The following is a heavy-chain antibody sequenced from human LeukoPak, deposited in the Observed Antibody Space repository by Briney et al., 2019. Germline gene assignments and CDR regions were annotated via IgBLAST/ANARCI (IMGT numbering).Heavy chain of an antibody. D-gene: IGHD5-12*01. Sequence: ASVKVSCKASGGTFSSDAISWVRQAPGQGLEWMGRIIPILGIANYAQKFQGRVTITADKSTSTAYMELSSLRSEDTAVYYCARDRDIVATITGFNWFDPWGQGTLVTVSS. J-gene: IGHJ5*02. V-gene: IGHV1-69*04. CDR3: ARDRDIVATITGFNWFDP. CDR1: GGTFSSDA. CDR2: IIPILGIA.